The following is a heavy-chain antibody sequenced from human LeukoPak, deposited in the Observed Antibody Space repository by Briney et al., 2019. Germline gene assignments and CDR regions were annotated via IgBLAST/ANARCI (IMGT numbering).Heavy chain of an antibody. CDR2: ISGSGGST. Sequence: GGSLRLSCAASGFTFSSYAMSWVRQAPGKGLEWVSAISGSGGSTYYADSVEGRFTISRDNSKNTLYLQMNSLRAEDTAVYYCAKDALPWYYYDSSGYYFDYWGQGTLVTVSS. CDR3: AKDALPWYYYDSSGYYFDY. V-gene: IGHV3-23*01. D-gene: IGHD3-22*01. J-gene: IGHJ4*02. CDR1: GFTFSSYA.